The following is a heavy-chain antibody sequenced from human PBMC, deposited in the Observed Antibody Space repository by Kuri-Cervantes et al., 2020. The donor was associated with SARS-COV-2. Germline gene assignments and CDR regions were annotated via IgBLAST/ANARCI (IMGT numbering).Heavy chain of an antibody. CDR3: ARVGCSSTSCYTGDYYYGMDV. CDR1: GFTFSSYA. D-gene: IGHD2-2*02. V-gene: IGHV3-64*01. CDR2: ISGNGGST. Sequence: GESLKISCAASGFTFSSYAMHWVRQAPGKGLEYVSAISGNGGSTYYANSVKGRFTISRDNSKNTLYLQMGSLRAEDMAVYYCARVGCSSTSCYTGDYYYGMDVWGQGTTVTVSS. J-gene: IGHJ6*02.